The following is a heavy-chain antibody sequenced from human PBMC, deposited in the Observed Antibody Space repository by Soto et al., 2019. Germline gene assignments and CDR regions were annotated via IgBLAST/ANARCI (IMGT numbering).Heavy chain of an antibody. J-gene: IGHJ5*02. Sequence: SGPTLVNPTQTLTLTCPFSGFSLSTSGVGVGWIRQPPEKAPEWLALIYWDGDERYRPSLKTRLTVTKDTSKNQVVLRMTNMDPVDTATYYCAPTDIAAGGMADPWGQ. D-gene: IGHD6-13*01. V-gene: IGHV2-5*02. CDR2: IYWDGDE. CDR3: APTDIAAGGMADP. CDR1: GFSLSTSGVG.